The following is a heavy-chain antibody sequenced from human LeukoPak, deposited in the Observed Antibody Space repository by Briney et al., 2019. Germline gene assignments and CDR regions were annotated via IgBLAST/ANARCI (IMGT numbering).Heavy chain of an antibody. D-gene: IGHD5-18*01. CDR3: ARVQTMVTSDAFDI. CDR2: IYNSLST. CDR1: GASIRSYY. Sequence: PSETLSLTCTVSGASIRSYYWSWIRQPPGKGLEWIGYIYNSLSTKYNSSLKSRVTISVDTSKNQLSLRLSSVTAADTAVYYCARVQTMVTSDAFDIWGQGTMVTVSS. V-gene: IGHV4-59*12. J-gene: IGHJ3*02.